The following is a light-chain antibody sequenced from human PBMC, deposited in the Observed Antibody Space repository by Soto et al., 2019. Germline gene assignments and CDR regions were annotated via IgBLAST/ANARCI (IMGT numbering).Light chain of an antibody. Sequence: DIVLTQSPGTLSLSPGQRATLSCRASQNVTTFYLAWYQQRPGQAPSLVIYGASSRATGIPDRFSGSGSGPDFTFTINRLEPEDFGMLYCQQYGSSTGLTFGGGTKVEI. J-gene: IGKJ4*01. CDR2: GAS. CDR1: QNVTTFY. V-gene: IGKV3-20*01. CDR3: QQYGSSTGLT.